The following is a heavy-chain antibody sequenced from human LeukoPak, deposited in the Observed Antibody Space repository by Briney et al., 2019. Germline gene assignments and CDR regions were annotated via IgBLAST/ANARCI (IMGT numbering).Heavy chain of an antibody. Sequence: SETLSLTCTVSGGSVSSGTYYWSWIRQPPGKGLEWIGYMYSSGSTNYNPSLKSRVTISVDTSKNQFSLKLSSVTAADTAVYYCARDSRGYSYGYSWFDPWGQGTLVTVSS. V-gene: IGHV4-61*01. CDR2: MYSSGST. J-gene: IGHJ5*02. D-gene: IGHD5-18*01. CDR3: ARDSRGYSYGYSWFDP. CDR1: GGSVSSGTYY.